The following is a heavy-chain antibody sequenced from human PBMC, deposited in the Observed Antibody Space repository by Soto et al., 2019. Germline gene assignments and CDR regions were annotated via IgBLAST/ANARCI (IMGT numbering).Heavy chain of an antibody. Sequence: AASVKVSCKASGYTFTSYGISWVRQAPGQGLEWMGWISAYNGNTNYAQKLQGRVTMTTDTSTSTAYMELRSLRSDDTAVYYCARGGTVTTLAPREEFDYWGQGTLVTVSS. CDR1: GYTFTSYG. CDR3: ARGGTVTTLAPREEFDY. J-gene: IGHJ4*02. D-gene: IGHD4-17*01. V-gene: IGHV1-18*01. CDR2: ISAYNGNT.